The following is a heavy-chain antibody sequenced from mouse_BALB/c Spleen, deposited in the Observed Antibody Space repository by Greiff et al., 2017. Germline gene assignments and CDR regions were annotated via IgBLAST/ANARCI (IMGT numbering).Heavy chain of an antibody. V-gene: IGHV5-17*02. D-gene: IGHD2-1*01. CDR1: GFTFSSFG. CDR3: ARYGNYWYFDV. J-gene: IGHJ1*01. CDR2: ISSGSSTI. Sequence: EVQGVASGGGLVQPGGSRKLSCAASGFTFSSFGMHWVRQAPEKGLEWVAYISSGSSTIYYADTVKGRFTISRDNPKNTLFLQMTSLRSEDTAMYYCARYGNYWYFDVWGAGTTVTVSS.